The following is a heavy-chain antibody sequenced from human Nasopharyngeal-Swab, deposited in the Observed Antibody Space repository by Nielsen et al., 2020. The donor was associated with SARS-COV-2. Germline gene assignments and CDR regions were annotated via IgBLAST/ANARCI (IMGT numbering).Heavy chain of an antibody. Sequence: SETLSLTCAVYGGSFSGSYWGWIRQPPGKGPEWIAEINHSGSTNYNPSLKSRVTLSVETSMNQVSLEVSSVTAADTAVYYCARGLSGIVPAPILGLGPYYYYYYMDVWGKGTTVTVSS. J-gene: IGHJ6*03. CDR1: GGSFSGSY. CDR2: INHSGST. V-gene: IGHV4-34*01. CDR3: ARGLSGIVPAPILGLGPYYYYYYMDV. D-gene: IGHD2-2*01.